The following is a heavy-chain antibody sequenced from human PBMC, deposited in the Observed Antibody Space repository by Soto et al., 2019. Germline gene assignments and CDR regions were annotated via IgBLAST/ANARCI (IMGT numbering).Heavy chain of an antibody. CDR3: ARGYGRNFDY. D-gene: IGHD3-10*01. J-gene: IGHJ4*02. CDR1: GGSFSGYY. V-gene: IGHV4-34*01. Sequence: QVQLQQWGAGLLKPSETLSLTCAVYGGSFSGYYWNWIRQPPGKGLEWIGEINHSGSTNYNPSLKSRVTISVDTSKHQFSLKLSSVTAADTAVYYFARGYGRNFDYWGQGTLVTVSS. CDR2: INHSGST.